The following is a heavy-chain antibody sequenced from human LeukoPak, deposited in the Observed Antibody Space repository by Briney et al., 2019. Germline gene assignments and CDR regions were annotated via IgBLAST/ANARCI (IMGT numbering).Heavy chain of an antibody. Sequence: GPLRLSCAASGFTFDNYAMNWVRQAPGKGLEWLSYIRGGGAVTRYSDSVKGRFTISRDNSKNTLYLQMNHLRAEDTAIYYCAKCSASYYNDAFDIWGRGTMVTVSS. V-gene: IGHV3-23*01. D-gene: IGHD3-10*02. J-gene: IGHJ3*02. CDR2: IRGGGAVT. CDR3: AKCSASYYNDAFDI. CDR1: GFTFDNYA.